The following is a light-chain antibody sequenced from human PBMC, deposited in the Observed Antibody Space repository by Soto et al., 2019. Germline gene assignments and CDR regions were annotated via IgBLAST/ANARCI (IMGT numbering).Light chain of an antibody. J-gene: IGKJ3*01. CDR3: QQYGSSGFT. CDR2: GAS. V-gene: IGKV3-20*01. CDR1: QSVSSTY. Sequence: EIALTQARGTRSLSGGERGTLWWGASQSVSSTYLAWYQQKPGQAPRLLMYGASSRATGIPDRFSGIGSGTAFTLTISRLQTEDLPVYSCQQYGSSGFTPRPGPKVDIK.